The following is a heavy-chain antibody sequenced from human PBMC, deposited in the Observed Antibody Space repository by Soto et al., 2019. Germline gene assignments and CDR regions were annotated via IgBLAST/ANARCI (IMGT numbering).Heavy chain of an antibody. J-gene: IGHJ4*02. CDR1: GFTFSSYG. V-gene: IGHV3-33*01. CDR2: IWYDGSNK. D-gene: IGHD4-17*01. Sequence: QVQLVESGGGVVQPGMSLRLSCAASGFTFSSYGMHWVRQAPGKGLEWVAVIWYDGSNKYYADSVKGRFTISRDNSKNTLYLQMNSLRAEDTAVYYCARGDYGDYVFVYWGQGTLVTVS. CDR3: ARGDYGDYVFVY.